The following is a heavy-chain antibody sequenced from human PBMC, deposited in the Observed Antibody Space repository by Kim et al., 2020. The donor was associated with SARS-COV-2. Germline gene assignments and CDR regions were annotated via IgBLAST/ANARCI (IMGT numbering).Heavy chain of an antibody. Sequence: SETLSLTCTVSGGSISSSSYYWGWIRQPPGKGLEWIGSIYYSGSTYYNPSLKSRVTISVDTSKNQFSLKLSSVTAADTAVYYCARQRYYDSSGYYQANGFDPWGQGTLVTVSS. J-gene: IGHJ5*02. V-gene: IGHV4-39*01. CDR1: GGSISSSSYY. CDR3: ARQRYYDSSGYYQANGFDP. D-gene: IGHD3-22*01. CDR2: IYYSGST.